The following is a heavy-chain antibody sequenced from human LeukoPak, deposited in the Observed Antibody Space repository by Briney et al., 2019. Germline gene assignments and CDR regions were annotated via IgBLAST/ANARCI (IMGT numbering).Heavy chain of an antibody. V-gene: IGHV3-53*01. J-gene: IGHJ4*02. D-gene: IGHD4-17*01. CDR2: MFPDGRT. CDR1: GFSVNDNY. Sequence: GGSLRLSCAVSGFSVNDNYLSWVRQAPGKGLQWVSVMFPDGRTYYADSVKGRFTISRDLARNTLLLQMHSLRADDTAVHYCARTNPVYGDYDYWGQGTLVTVSS. CDR3: ARTNPVYGDYDY.